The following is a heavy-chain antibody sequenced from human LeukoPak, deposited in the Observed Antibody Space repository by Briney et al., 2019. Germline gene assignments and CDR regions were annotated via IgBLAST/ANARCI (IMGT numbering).Heavy chain of an antibody. CDR1: GFTFSSYA. CDR2: ISGSGGST. CDR3: GKDFGAGMVYYFDY. D-gene: IGHD6-13*01. Sequence: GGSLRLSRAASGFTFSSYAMSWVRQAPGKELEWVSAISGSGGSTYYADSVKGRFTISRDNSKNTLYLQMNSLRAEDTAVYYCGKDFGAGMVYYFDYWGQGTLVTVSS. V-gene: IGHV3-23*01. J-gene: IGHJ4*02.